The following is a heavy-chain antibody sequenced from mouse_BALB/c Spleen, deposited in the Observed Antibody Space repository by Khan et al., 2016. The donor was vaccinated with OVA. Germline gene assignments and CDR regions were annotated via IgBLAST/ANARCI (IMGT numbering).Heavy chain of an antibody. CDR3: ASSGTTVVAYWYFDV. J-gene: IGHJ1*01. V-gene: IGHV3-1*02. D-gene: IGHD1-1*01. CDR1: GYSITSGYS. Sequence: EVKLEESGPDLVKPSQSLSLTCTVTGYSITSGYSWHWIRQFPGNQLEWMGYIHYSGSTNYNPSLKSRISIPRTTSKHQFFLQLNSVTTSDTATYYGASSGTTVVAYWYFDVWGAGTTVTGSS. CDR2: IHYSGST.